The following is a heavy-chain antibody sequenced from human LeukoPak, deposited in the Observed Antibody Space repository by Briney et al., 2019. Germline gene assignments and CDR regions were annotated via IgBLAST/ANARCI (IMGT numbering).Heavy chain of an antibody. J-gene: IGHJ5*02. Sequence: EGSLRLSCAASGFTFSDYYMSWIRQAPGKGLEWVSSISSSDNTIYYTDSVKGRFAISRYNAKNSLYLQMKSLRAEDTAVYYCARGFYTYDQWGLGTLVTVSS. D-gene: IGHD5-24*01. CDR1: GFTFSDYY. CDR2: ISSSDNTI. CDR3: ARGFYTYDQ. V-gene: IGHV3-11*04.